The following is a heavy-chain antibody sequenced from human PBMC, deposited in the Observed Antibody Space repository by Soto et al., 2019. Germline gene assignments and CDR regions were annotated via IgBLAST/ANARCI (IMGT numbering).Heavy chain of an antibody. CDR3: ARHASGWYSRFDY. J-gene: IGHJ4*02. CDR1: GGSISSSSYY. Sequence: QLQLQESGPGLVKPSETLSLTCTVSGGSISSSSYYWGWIRQPPGKGLEWIGTIYYSGSTYYNPSLKSRVTISVDTSKNQFSLKLSSVTAADTAVYYCARHASGWYSRFDYWGQGTLVTVSS. D-gene: IGHD6-19*01. CDR2: IYYSGST. V-gene: IGHV4-39*01.